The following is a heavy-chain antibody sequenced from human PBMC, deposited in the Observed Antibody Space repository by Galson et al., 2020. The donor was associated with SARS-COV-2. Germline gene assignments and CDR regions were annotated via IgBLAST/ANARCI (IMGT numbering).Heavy chain of an antibody. CDR3: ARGAGAWFGELLDY. D-gene: IGHD3-10*01. J-gene: IGHJ4*02. CDR2: INTNTGNP. V-gene: IGHV7-4-1*02. CDR1: GYTFNNYA. Sequence: ASVKVSCTASGYTFNNYALNWVRQAPGQGLEWMAWINTNTGNPTYAQGFTGRFVFSLDTSISTAYLQISSLKAEDTAVYYCARGAGAWFGELLDYWGQGTLVTVSS.